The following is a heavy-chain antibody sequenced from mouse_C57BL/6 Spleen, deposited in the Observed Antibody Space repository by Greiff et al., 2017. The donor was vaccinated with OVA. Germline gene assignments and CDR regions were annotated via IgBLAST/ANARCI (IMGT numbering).Heavy chain of an antibody. J-gene: IGHJ4*01. Sequence: EVQLQQSGPELVKPGASVKISCKASGYTFTDYYMNWVKQSHGKSLEWIGDINPNNGGTSYNQKFKSKATLTVDKSSSTAYMELRSLTSEDSAVYYCARDYYGSSYPSYAMDYWGQGTSVTVSS. CDR3: ARDYYGSSYPSYAMDY. CDR1: GYTFTDYY. D-gene: IGHD1-1*01. V-gene: IGHV1-26*01. CDR2: INPNNGGT.